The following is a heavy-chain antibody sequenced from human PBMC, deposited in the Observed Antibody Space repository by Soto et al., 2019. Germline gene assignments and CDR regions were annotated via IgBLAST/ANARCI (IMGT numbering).Heavy chain of an antibody. CDR3: ARPLTMIVPWDI. CDR2: IYYSGST. V-gene: IGHV4-39*01. J-gene: IGHJ3*02. D-gene: IGHD3-22*01. Sequence: QLQLQESGPGLVKPSETLSLTCTVSGGSISSSSYYWGWIRQPPGKGLEWIGSIYYSGSTYYNPSLKSRVTISVDTSKNQFSLKLSSVTAADTAVYYCARPLTMIVPWDIWGQGTMVTVSS. CDR1: GGSISSSSYY.